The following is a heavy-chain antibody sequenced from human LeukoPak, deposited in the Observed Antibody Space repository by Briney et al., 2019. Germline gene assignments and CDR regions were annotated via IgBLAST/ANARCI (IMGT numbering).Heavy chain of an antibody. CDR3: AKDRYEYSSSYYFDY. D-gene: IGHD6-6*01. CDR1: GFTFSSYG. V-gene: IGHV3-30-3*01. Sequence: GRSLRLSCAASGFTFSSYGMHWVRQAPGKGLEWVAVISYDGSNLDYADSVKGRFTISRDNSKNTLYLQMNSLRAEDTAVYYCAKDRYEYSSSYYFDYWGQGTLVTVSS. J-gene: IGHJ4*02. CDR2: ISYDGSNL.